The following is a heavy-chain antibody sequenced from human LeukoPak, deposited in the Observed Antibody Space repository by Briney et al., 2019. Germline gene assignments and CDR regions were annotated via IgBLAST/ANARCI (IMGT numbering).Heavy chain of an antibody. Sequence: GASVKVSCKASGGTFSSYAISWVRQAPGQGLEWMGGIIPIFGTANYAQKFQGRVTITADKSTSTAYMELSSLRSEDTAVYYCARGIYSGYVPTLDYWGQGTLVTVSS. V-gene: IGHV1-69*06. D-gene: IGHD5-12*01. CDR3: ARGIYSGYVPTLDY. CDR2: IIPIFGTA. J-gene: IGHJ4*02. CDR1: GGTFSSYA.